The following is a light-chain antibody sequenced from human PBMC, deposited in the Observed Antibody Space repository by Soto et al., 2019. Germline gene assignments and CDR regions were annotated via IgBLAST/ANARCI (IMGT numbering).Light chain of an antibody. Sequence: EIVLTQSPGTLSLSPGDRATLSCRASQSLSSRYLAWYRQKPGQAPRLLIYGASNRATGIPDRFSGSGSGTDFTLTISRLEPGDFAVYDCQQYSSSPPTFGGGTKVEIK. J-gene: IGKJ4*01. V-gene: IGKV3-20*01. CDR1: QSLSSRY. CDR3: QQYSSSPPT. CDR2: GAS.